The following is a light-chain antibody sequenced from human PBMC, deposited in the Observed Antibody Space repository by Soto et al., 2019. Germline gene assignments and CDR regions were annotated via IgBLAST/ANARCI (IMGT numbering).Light chain of an antibody. V-gene: IGKV3-15*01. CDR3: QQSNNWPKT. J-gene: IGKJ1*01. CDR1: QSVNSN. Sequence: EIVMTQFPATLSVSPGETATLSCRASQSVNSNLAWYQQKPGQAPRLLISDASTRAAGLPARFSGSGSGTEFTLTISSLQSEDFAVYFCQQSNNWPKTFGQGTKVEIK. CDR2: DAS.